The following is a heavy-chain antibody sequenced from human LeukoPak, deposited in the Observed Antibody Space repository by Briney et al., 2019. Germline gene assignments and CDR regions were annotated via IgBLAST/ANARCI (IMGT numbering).Heavy chain of an antibody. D-gene: IGHD6-19*01. Sequence: GGSLRLSCAASGYTYSSYTMLWVRQAPGKGLEWVSAIDGSGVTSFYGDSVKARFTISRNNSKNTLYLQMNSLRAEDTALYYCAKRVAEQSTSWYIDIWGLGTMVTVSS. J-gene: IGHJ3*02. CDR2: IDGSGVTS. V-gene: IGHV3-23*02. CDR3: AKRVAEQSTSWYIDI. CDR1: GYTYSSYT.